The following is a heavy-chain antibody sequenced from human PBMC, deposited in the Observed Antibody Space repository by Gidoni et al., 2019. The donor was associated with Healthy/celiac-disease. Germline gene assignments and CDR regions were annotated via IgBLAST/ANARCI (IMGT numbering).Heavy chain of an antibody. CDR1: GGSFSGYY. D-gene: IGHD2-2*01. CDR2: INHSGST. J-gene: IGHJ4*02. Sequence: QVQLQQWGAGLLKPSETLSLTCAVYGGSFSGYYWSWIRPPPGKGLEWIGEINHSGSTNYNPSLKSRVTISVDTSKNQFSLKLSSVTAADTAVYYCARGRVPAAPPHYYFDYWGQGTLVTVSS. CDR3: ARGRVPAAPPHYYFDY. V-gene: IGHV4-34*01.